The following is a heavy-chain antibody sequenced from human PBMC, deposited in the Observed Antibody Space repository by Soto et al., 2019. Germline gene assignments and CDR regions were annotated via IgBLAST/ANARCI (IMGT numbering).Heavy chain of an antibody. J-gene: IGHJ4*02. D-gene: IGHD2-2*01. CDR2: LYSGGNT. CDR1: EFTVTNNE. Sequence: GSLRLSCAASEFTVTNNEMSWVRQAPGKGLEWVSILYSGGNTYYADSVGGRFTISRDGSKNTLYLHMNSLRAEDTAVYYCALRRVAYADFWGQGTRVTVSS. CDR3: ALRRVAYADF. V-gene: IGHV3-53*01.